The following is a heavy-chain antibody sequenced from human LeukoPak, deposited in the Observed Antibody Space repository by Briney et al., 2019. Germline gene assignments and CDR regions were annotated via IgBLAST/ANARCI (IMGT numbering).Heavy chain of an antibody. CDR1: GGSISSYY. D-gene: IGHD1-1*01. Sequence: SETLSLTCIVSGGSISSYYWNWIRQPAGKGLEWIGRIHTSGGTNYNPFLKSRVTMSIDTSKNHFSLNLTSVTAADTAVYYCATDLKQQLGFDYWGQGTLVTVSS. CDR3: ATDLKQQLGFDY. CDR2: IHTSGGT. V-gene: IGHV4-4*07. J-gene: IGHJ4*02.